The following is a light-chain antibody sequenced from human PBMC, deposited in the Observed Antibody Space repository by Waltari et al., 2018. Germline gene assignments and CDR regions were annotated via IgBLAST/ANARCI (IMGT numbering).Light chain of an antibody. Sequence: DVVMTQSPLSLPVTLGQPASISCKSSQSLVHSDGNTYLNWFHQRPGQSPRRLIYKVSNRDSGVPDRFSGSGSGTDFTLKISRVEAEDVGVYYCMQSIHWPWTFGQGTKVEIK. CDR1: QSLVHSDGNTY. V-gene: IGKV2-30*02. CDR2: KVS. CDR3: MQSIHWPWT. J-gene: IGKJ1*01.